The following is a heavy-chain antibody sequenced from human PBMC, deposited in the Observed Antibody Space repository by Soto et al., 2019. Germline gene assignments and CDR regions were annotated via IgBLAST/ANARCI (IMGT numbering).Heavy chain of an antibody. CDR2: ISWNSGSI. CDR1: GFTFSSYA. V-gene: IGHV3-9*01. J-gene: IGHJ4*02. Sequence: GGSLRLSCAASGFTFSSYAMSWVRQAPGKGLEGVSGISWNSGSIGYADSVKGRFTISRDNAKNSLYLQMNSLRAEDTALYYCAKAPYYDFWSGYYDYWGQGTLVTVSS. CDR3: AKAPYYDFWSGYYDY. D-gene: IGHD3-3*01.